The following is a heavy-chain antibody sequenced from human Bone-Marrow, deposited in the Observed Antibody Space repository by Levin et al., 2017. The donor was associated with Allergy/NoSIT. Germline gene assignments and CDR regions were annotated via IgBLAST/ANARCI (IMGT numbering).Heavy chain of an antibody. CDR1: GGTFSTYA. D-gene: IGHD1-26*01. V-gene: IGHV1-69*13. CDR3: AREPGTVWGRMSTWENV. Sequence: SVKVSCKTSGGTFSTYAFSWVRQAPRQGFEWMGVIIPFVGAANYAQKFQGRVTITADESTSTAYMELTRLTSEDTAVYYCAREPGTVWGRMSTWENVWGQGTTVIVSS. J-gene: IGHJ6*02. CDR2: IIPFVGAA.